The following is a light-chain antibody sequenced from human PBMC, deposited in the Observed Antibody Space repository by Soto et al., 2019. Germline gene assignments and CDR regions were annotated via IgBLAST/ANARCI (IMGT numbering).Light chain of an antibody. CDR2: KAS. CDR1: QTISSW. V-gene: IGKV1-5*03. J-gene: IGKJ1*01. Sequence: DIQMTQSPSTLSGSVGDRVTITCRASQTISSWLAWYQQKPGKAPKLLIYKASTLKSGVPSRFSGSGSGTDFTLTISSLQPDDFAPYYCQHYNSYSEAFGQGTKVEL. CDR3: QHYNSYSEA.